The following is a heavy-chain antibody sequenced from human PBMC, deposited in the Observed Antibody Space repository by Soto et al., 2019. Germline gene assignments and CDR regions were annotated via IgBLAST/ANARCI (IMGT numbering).Heavy chain of an antibody. CDR3: ARDSRVRVRGITRGIVGMDV. D-gene: IGHD3-10*01. Sequence: EVQLVESGGGLVKSGGSLRLSCVASRFTFSGFSMNWVRQAPGKGLEWVSSISITGDYIYYADSVMGRFTISRDNAKNSLYLHMNSLRAEDTAVYYCARDSRVRVRGITRGIVGMDVWGQGTTVTVAS. CDR2: ISITGDYI. CDR1: RFTFSGFS. J-gene: IGHJ6*02. V-gene: IGHV3-21*01.